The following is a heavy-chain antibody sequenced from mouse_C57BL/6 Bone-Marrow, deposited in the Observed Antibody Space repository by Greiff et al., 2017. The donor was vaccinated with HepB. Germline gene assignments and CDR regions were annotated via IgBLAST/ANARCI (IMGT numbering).Heavy chain of an antibody. CDR1: GFTFSDYG. J-gene: IGHJ1*03. CDR2: ISSGSSTI. D-gene: IGHD1-1*01. V-gene: IGHV5-17*01. Sequence: EVQLVESGGGLVKPGGSLKLSCAASGFTFSDYGMHWVRQAPEKGLEWVAYISSGSSTIYYADTVKGRFTISRDNAKNTLFLQMTSLRSEDTAMYYCARPDYYGSSYEWYFDVWGTGTTVTVSS. CDR3: ARPDYYGSSYEWYFDV.